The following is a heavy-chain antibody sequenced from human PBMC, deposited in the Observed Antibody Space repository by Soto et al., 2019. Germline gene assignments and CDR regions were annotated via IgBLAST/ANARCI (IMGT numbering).Heavy chain of an antibody. CDR3: SRGEWQVFRGVTRYYYYCGMDV. CDR1: GVSISSYY. V-gene: IGHV4-59*01. J-gene: IGHJ6*02. D-gene: IGHD3-10*01. Sequence: PSETLSLTCTVSGVSISSYYLSWIRQPPGKGLEWIGYINCSGSTNYNPSLKSRDTISVITSENQFSLMLIYMTAADTAVYYCSRGEWQVFRGVTRYYYYCGMDVWGQGTLVTVSS. CDR2: INCSGST.